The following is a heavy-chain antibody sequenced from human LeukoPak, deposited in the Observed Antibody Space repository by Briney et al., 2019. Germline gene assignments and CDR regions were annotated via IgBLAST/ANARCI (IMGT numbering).Heavy chain of an antibody. CDR3: ARGGAARLHFQN. J-gene: IGHJ1*01. D-gene: IGHD6-6*01. CDR1: GGSISTYY. CDR2: IYHSGST. V-gene: IGHV4-59*01. Sequence: KPSETPSLTCTVSGGSISTYYWNWIRQPPGKGLEWIGYIYHSGSTNYNPSLQSRVTISVDTSKNQFSLNLNSVTAADTAVYYCARGGAARLHFQNWGQGTLVTVSS.